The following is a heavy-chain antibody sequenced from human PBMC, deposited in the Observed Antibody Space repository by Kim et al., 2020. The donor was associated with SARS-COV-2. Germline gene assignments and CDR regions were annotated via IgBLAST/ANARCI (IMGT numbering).Heavy chain of an antibody. CDR3: ARAPRVGYDSLPRIGQWLVPPYFDY. V-gene: IGHV3-21*01. D-gene: IGHD6-19*01. J-gene: IGHJ4*02. CDR2: ISSSSSYI. Sequence: GGSLRLSCAASGFTFSSYSMNWVRQAPGKGLEWVSSISSSSSYIYYADSVKGRFTISRDNAKNSLYLQMNSLRAEDTAVYYCARAPRVGYDSLPRIGQWLVPPYFDYWGQGTLVTVSS. CDR1: GFTFSSYS.